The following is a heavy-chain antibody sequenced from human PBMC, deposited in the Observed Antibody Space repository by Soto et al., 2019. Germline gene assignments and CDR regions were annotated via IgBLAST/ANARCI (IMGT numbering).Heavy chain of an antibody. J-gene: IGHJ4*02. D-gene: IGHD1-26*01. CDR2: VIPVLGQA. CDR1: GGIFSSYA. V-gene: IGHV1-69*13. Sequence: GASVKVSCKASGGIFSSYAISWLRQAPGQGLEWMGAVIPVLGQAYYAQALQDRVTITAEESTRTAYMELSSLTSEDKAVYFCARVGGVGAPPGADYWGQGTLVTVCS. CDR3: ARVGGVGAPPGADY.